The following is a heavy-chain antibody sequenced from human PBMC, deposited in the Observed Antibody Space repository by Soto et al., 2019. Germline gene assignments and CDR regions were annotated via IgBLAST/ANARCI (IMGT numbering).Heavy chain of an antibody. CDR1: AFSLSTGGVG. J-gene: IGHJ6*02. D-gene: IGHD2-21*02. CDR2: IYWDDDK. V-gene: IGHV2-5*02. CDR3: IQSRCGGDCLQSYASYYYYGMDV. Sequence: QITLKESGPPLVKPTQTLTLTCTFSAFSLSTGGVGVGWIRQPPGKALEWLALIYWDDDKRYSPSLRSRLTITQDTSKNQVVLTMTNMDPVDTATYYCIQSRCGGDCLQSYASYYYYGMDVWGQGTTVTVSS.